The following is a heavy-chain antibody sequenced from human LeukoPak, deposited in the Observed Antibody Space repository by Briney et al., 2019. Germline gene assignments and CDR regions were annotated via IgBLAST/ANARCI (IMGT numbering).Heavy chain of an antibody. D-gene: IGHD3-3*01. Sequence: GESLKISCKGSGYIFITHWIGWVRQMPGKGLEWMGIIYPGDSDTTYSPSFQGQVTISADRSFSTAYLQWSSLKASDTAMYYCATSRTPDFWSGYYYWGQGTLVTVSS. CDR2: IYPGDSDT. CDR3: ATSRTPDFWSGYYY. CDR1: GYIFITHW. V-gene: IGHV5-51*01. J-gene: IGHJ4*02.